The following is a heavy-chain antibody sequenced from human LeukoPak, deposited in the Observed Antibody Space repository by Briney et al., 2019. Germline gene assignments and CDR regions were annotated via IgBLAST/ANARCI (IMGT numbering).Heavy chain of an antibody. J-gene: IGHJ6*02. CDR2: IKQDGSEK. V-gene: IGHV3-7*01. CDR3: ARDQSTYYYGSGSYYANKYYYYGMDV. Sequence: GGSLRLSCAASGFTLSSYWMSWVRQAPGKGLEWVANIKQDGSEKYYVDSVKGRFTISRDNAKNSLYLQMNSLRAEDTAVYYCARDQSTYYYGSGSYYANKYYYYGMDVWGQGTTVTVSS. CDR1: GFTLSSYW. D-gene: IGHD3-10*01.